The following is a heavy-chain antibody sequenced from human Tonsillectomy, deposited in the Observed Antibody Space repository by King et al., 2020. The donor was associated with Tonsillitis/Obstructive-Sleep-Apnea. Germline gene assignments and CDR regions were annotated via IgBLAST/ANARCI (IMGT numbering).Heavy chain of an antibody. J-gene: IGHJ3*02. V-gene: IGHV5-51*01. CDR1: GYSFTSYW. Sequence: VQLVESGAEVKKPGESLKISCKGSGYSFTSYWIGWVRQMPGKGLEWMGIIYPVDSDTRYSPSFQGQVTISADKSISTAYLQWSSLKASDTAMYYCARRDCSSTTCYDDAFDIWGQGTMVTVSS. D-gene: IGHD2-2*01. CDR3: ARRDCSSTTCYDDAFDI. CDR2: IYPVDSDT.